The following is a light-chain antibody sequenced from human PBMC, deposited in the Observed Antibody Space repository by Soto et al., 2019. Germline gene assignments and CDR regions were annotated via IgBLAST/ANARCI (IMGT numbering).Light chain of an antibody. CDR2: KAS. J-gene: IGKJ1*01. CDR3: QQYNSYPRT. CDR1: QSIRCW. Sequence: DIQMTQSPSTLSASVGDRVTITCRASQSIRCWLAWYQQKPGKAPKLLIYKASILGSGVPSRFSGSGSGTEFTLTISSLQPEDFATYYCQQYNSYPRTFGQGTKVDNK. V-gene: IGKV1-5*03.